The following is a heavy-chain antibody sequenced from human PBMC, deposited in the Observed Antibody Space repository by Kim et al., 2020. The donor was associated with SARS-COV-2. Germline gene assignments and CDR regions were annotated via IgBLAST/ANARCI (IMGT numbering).Heavy chain of an antibody. CDR3: ARDYEAGSTTISYYYYG. J-gene: IGHJ6*01. CDR2: ISYDGSNK. CDR1: GFTFSSYA. V-gene: IGHV3-30*04. Sequence: GGSLRLSCAASGFTFSSYAMHWVRQAPGKGLEWVAVISYDGSNKYYADSVKGRFTISRDNSKNTLYLQMNSLRAEDTAVYYCARDYEAGSTTISYYYYG. D-gene: IGHD1-26*01.